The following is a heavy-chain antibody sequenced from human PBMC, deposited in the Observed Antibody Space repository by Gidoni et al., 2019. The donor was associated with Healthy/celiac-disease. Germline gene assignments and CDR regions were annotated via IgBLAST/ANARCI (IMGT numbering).Heavy chain of an antibody. CDR2: MNPNSGST. Sequence: QLQLVQSGAAGKKPGSSMKASGKVSGHTFTSYDISWVRQATGQGIKWMGGMNPNSGSTGYAQKFQGRGTMTRNTSISTADMELSSLRSEDTAVYYCARGKVVPAAIYYYGMDVWGQGTTVTVSS. V-gene: IGHV1-8*01. D-gene: IGHD2-2*01. CDR3: ARGKVVPAAIYYYGMDV. J-gene: IGHJ6*02. CDR1: GHTFTSYD.